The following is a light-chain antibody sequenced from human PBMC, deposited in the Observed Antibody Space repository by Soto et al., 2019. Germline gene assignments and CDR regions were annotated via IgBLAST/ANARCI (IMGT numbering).Light chain of an antibody. J-gene: IGKJ1*01. CDR3: QQYGSSPGT. CDR2: GAS. V-gene: IGKV3-20*01. CDR1: QSVSSSY. Sequence: TVLTQSPCTLSLSPLERATRSCRSSQSVSSSYLAWYQQKPGQAPRLLIYGASSRATGIPDRFSGSGSGTDFTLTISRLEPEDFAVYYCQQYGSSPGTFGQGTKVDIK.